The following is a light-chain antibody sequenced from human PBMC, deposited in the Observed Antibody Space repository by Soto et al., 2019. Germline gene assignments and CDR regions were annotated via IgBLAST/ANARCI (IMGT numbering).Light chain of an antibody. J-gene: IGLJ1*01. CDR1: SSNIGTNA. V-gene: IGLV1-44*01. Sequence: QAVLTQPPSASGTPGQRVTISCSGGSSNIGTNAVNWYQQLPGTAPKLLIYNNNQRPSGVPDRFSGSKSGTSASLASSGLQSEDETDYYCAAWDDSLNGYVFGPGTKLTVL. CDR2: NNN. CDR3: AAWDDSLNGYV.